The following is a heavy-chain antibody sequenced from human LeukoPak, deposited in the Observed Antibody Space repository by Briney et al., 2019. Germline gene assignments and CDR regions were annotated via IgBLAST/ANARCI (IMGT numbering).Heavy chain of an antibody. Sequence: SSQTLSLTCTVSGGSISSGGYYWSWIRQHPGKGLEWIGYIYYSGSTYYNPSLKSRVTISVDTSKNQFSLKLSSVTAADTAVYYCARDNGSSWYLDYWGQGTLVTVSS. V-gene: IGHV4-31*03. CDR1: GGSISSGGYY. J-gene: IGHJ4*02. D-gene: IGHD6-13*01. CDR2: IYYSGST. CDR3: ARDNGSSWYLDY.